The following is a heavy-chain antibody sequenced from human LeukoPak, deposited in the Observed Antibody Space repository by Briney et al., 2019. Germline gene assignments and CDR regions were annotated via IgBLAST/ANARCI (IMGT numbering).Heavy chain of an antibody. V-gene: IGHV6-1*01. J-gene: IGHJ4*02. D-gene: IGHD3-3*01. CDR2: TYYRSKWYN. Sequence: SQTLSLTCAISGDSVSSNSAAWNWIRQSPSRGLEWLGRTYYRSKWYNDYAVSVKSRITINPDTSKNQFSLQLNSVTPEDTAVYYCAKGSPDDFWSGYGSGADYFDYWGQGTLVTVSS. CDR3: AKGSPDDFWSGYGSGADYFDY. CDR1: GDSVSSNSAA.